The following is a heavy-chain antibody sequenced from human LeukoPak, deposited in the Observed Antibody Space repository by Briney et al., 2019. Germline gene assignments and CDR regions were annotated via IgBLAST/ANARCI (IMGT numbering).Heavy chain of an antibody. V-gene: IGHV4-34*09. CDR3: ARCFTVTTFDP. D-gene: IGHD4-17*01. J-gene: IGHJ5*02. CDR1: GGSFSGYY. Sequence: SETLSLTCAVYGGSFSGYYWSWIRQPPGKGLEWIGEINHSGSTNYNPSLKSRVTISVDTSKNQFSLKLSSVTAADTAVYYCARCFTVTTFDPWGQGTLVTVSS. CDR2: INHSGST.